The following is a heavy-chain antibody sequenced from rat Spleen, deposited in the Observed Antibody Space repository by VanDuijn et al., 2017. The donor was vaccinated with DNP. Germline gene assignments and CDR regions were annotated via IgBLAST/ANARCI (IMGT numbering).Heavy chain of an antibody. D-gene: IGHD4-3*01. V-gene: IGHV5-22*01. CDR2: ISYDGSRT. CDR3: ARTYNSGYGGFAY. Sequence: EVQLVESGGDLVQPGRSLKLSCVASGFTFNNYYMAWVRQAPKKGLEWVATISYDGSRTYYRDSVKGRFTISRDNAKSTLYLQMNSLRSEDMATYYCARTYNSGYGGFAYWGQGTLVTVSS. J-gene: IGHJ3*01. CDR1: GFTFNNYY.